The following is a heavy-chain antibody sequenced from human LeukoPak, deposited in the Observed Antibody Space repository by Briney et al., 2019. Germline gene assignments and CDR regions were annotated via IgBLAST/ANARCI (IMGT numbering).Heavy chain of an antibody. Sequence: SGTLSLTCTVSGDSINTNHFFWNWLRQPAGKGLEWIGRIYTSGTTQYNPSLNSRVTMSIDTSRNQFSLTLNSATAADTAVYYCARYREPYDHLPHALDVWGQGTMVTVSS. CDR2: IYTSGTT. V-gene: IGHV4-61*02. CDR3: ARYREPYDHLPHALDV. CDR1: GDSINTNHFF. J-gene: IGHJ3*01. D-gene: IGHD1-26*01.